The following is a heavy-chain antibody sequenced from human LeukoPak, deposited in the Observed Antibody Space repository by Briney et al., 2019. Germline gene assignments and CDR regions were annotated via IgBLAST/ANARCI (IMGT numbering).Heavy chain of an antibody. V-gene: IGHV4-34*01. CDR1: GGSFSGYY. Sequence: SETLSLTCAVYGGSFSGYYWSWIRQPPGKGLEWIGEINHSGSTNYNPSLKSRVTISVDTSKNQFSLKLSSVTAADTAVYYCARIGGNCSSTSCSSFFGIAADDWGQGTLVTVSS. D-gene: IGHD2-2*01. J-gene: IGHJ4*02. CDR3: ARIGGNCSSTSCSSFFGIAADD. CDR2: INHSGST.